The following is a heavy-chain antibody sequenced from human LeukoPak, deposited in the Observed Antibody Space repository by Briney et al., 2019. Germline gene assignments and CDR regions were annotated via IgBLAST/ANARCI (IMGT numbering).Heavy chain of an antibody. CDR1: GFTFSSYG. V-gene: IGHV3-33*01. J-gene: IGHJ4*02. Sequence: PGRSLRLSCAASGFTFSSYGMHWVRQAPGKGLEWVAAIWYDGSNKYYADSVKGRFTISRDNSKNTLYLQMNSLRVEDTAVYYCVRADAKKTAMVDYWGRGTLVAVSS. CDR3: VRADAKKTAMVDY. D-gene: IGHD5-18*01. CDR2: IWYDGSNK.